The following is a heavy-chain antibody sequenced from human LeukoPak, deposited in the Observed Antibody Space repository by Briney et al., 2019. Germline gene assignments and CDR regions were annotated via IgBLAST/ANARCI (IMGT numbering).Heavy chain of an antibody. CDR2: ISYDGSNK. J-gene: IGHJ4*02. CDR1: GFTFSSYW. CDR3: ARDLLDSSGSLGY. V-gene: IGHV3-30*01. D-gene: IGHD3-22*01. Sequence: GGSLRLSFAASGFTFSSYWMHWVRQAPGKGLEWVAVISYDGSNKYYADSVKGRFTISRDNSKNTLYLQMNSLRAEDTAVYYCARDLLDSSGSLGYWGQGTLVTVSS.